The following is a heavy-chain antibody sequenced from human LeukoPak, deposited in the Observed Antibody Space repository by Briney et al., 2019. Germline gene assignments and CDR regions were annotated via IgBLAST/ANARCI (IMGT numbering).Heavy chain of an antibody. CDR3: ASPVVTATPGDAFDI. D-gene: IGHD2-21*02. V-gene: IGHV1-18*01. J-gene: IGHJ3*02. Sequence: GASVKVSCKASGYTFTSYGISWVRQAPGQGLEWMGWISAYNGNTNYAQKLQGRVTMTTDTSTSTAYMELRSLRSDDTAVYYCASPVVTATPGDAFDIWGQGTMVTVSS. CDR1: GYTFTSYG. CDR2: ISAYNGNT.